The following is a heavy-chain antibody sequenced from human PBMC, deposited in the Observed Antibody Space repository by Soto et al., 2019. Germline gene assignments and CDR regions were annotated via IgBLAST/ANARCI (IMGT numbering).Heavy chain of an antibody. D-gene: IGHD3-10*01. V-gene: IGHV5-51*01. CDR1: GYSFTSYW. CDR3: ARRRFVEMALDGMDV. Sequence: PGESLKISCKGSGYSFTSYWIGWVRQMPGKGLEWMGIIYPGDSDTRYSPSFQGQVTISADKSTSTAYLQWSSLKASDTAMYYCARRRFVEMALDGMDVWGQGTTVTVSS. CDR2: IYPGDSDT. J-gene: IGHJ6*02.